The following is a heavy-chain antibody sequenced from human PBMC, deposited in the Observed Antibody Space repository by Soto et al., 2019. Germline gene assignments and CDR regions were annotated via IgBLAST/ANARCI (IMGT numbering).Heavy chain of an antibody. J-gene: IGHJ4*02. V-gene: IGHV1-69*01. D-gene: IGHD6-19*01. CDR2: IVPLLGTA. CDR1: GGTFSTSG. CDR3: AREYSSGWSGY. Sequence: QVHLVQSGAEVKKPGSSVKVSCKASGGTFSTSGISWVRQAPGQGLEWVGRIVPLLGTANYAQRFQGRVTITADESTSTAYMELSSLRSEDTAVYHCAREYSSGWSGYWGQGTLVAVSS.